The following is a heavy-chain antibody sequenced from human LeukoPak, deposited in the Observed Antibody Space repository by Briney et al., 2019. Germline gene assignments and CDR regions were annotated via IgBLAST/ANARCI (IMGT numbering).Heavy chain of an antibody. J-gene: IGHJ3*02. Sequence: DPGGSLRLSCAVSGFTFGTYAMSWVRQAPGKGLEWVSTISASGGTTYYADSVKGRFTISRDDFKNTLYLQMNTLRAEDTALYYCAKDGLTIFGVINDAFDIWGQGTMVTVSS. CDR3: AKDGLTIFGVINDAFDI. CDR2: ISASGGTT. CDR1: GFTFGTYA. V-gene: IGHV3-23*01. D-gene: IGHD3-3*01.